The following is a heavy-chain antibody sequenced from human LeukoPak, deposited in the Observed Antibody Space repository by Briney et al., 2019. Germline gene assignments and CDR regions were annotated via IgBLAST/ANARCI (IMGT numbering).Heavy chain of an antibody. CDR1: GFIFSSYW. J-gene: IGHJ4*02. CDR2: INSDGSIT. V-gene: IGHV3-74*01. CDR3: ARKNGLDY. Sequence: GGSLRLSCAASGFIFSSYWMYWVRQAPGKGLVWVSRINSDGSITSYVDSVKGRFTISRDNAKNSLYLQMNSLRAEDTAVYYCARKNGLDYWGQGTLVTVSS.